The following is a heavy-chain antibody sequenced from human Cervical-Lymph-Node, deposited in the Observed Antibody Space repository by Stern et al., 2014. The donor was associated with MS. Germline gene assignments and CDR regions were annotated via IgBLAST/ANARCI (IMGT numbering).Heavy chain of an antibody. V-gene: IGHV1-18*01. J-gene: IGHJ4*01. Sequence: QVQLMQSGAEMKKPGASVNVSCKTSGYTFTSHAISWVRQAPGQGLEWMGWISAYSGNTNYAQQLQGRVTMTTDTSTSTAYMELRSLRSDDTAIYYCAAEADYDIFANWGHGTLVTVSS. D-gene: IGHD3-9*01. CDR2: ISAYSGNT. CDR1: GYTFTSHA. CDR3: AAEADYDIFAN.